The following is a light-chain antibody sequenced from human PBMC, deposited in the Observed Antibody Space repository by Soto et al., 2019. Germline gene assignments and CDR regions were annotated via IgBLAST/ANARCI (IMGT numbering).Light chain of an antibody. CDR1: QSVSSSY. CDR3: QQYNKWPRT. CDR2: GAS. Sequence: DIGLTQAPGTLSLSPGERATLSCGASQSVSSSYLAWYQQNPGQAPRLLIYGASSRATGIPDRFSGSGSGTDFTLTFSRLEPEDCAVYNCQQYNKWPRTFGQGTKVDIK. V-gene: IGKV3-20*01. J-gene: IGKJ1*01.